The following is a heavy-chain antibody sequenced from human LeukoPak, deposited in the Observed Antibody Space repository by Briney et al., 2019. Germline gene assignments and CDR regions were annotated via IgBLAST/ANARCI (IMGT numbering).Heavy chain of an antibody. CDR2: IIPILGIA. CDR1: GGTFSSYA. Sequence: EASVTVSFKASGGTFSSYAIRWVRQAPGQGLEWMGRIIPILGIANYAQKFQGRVTITADKSTSTAYMELSSLRSEDTAVYYCARGGGRGYCSSTSCYVYNYWGQGTLVTVSS. D-gene: IGHD2-2*01. CDR3: ARGGGRGYCSSTSCYVYNY. V-gene: IGHV1-69*04. J-gene: IGHJ4*02.